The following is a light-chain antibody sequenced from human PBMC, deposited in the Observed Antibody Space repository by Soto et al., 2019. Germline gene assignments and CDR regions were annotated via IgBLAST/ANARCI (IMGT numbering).Light chain of an antibody. Sequence: EIVMTQSPATLSVSPGERATLSCRASQSVSSNLAWYQQKPGQAPRLLIYGASTRATGIPARFSGSGSGTDFTLTISGLQSEDFAVYYCQQYNNWPFTFGPGTKVDIK. CDR3: QQYNNWPFT. CDR2: GAS. J-gene: IGKJ3*01. V-gene: IGKV3-15*01. CDR1: QSVSSN.